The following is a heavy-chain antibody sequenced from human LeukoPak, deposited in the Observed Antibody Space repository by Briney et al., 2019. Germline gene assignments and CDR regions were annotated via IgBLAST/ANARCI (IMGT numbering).Heavy chain of an antibody. D-gene: IGHD3-22*01. CDR2: INPSGGST. V-gene: IGHV1-46*01. CDR1: GYTFTSYY. CDR3: ATPYYYDSSGYYYSDAFDI. J-gene: IGHJ3*02. Sequence: ASVEVSCKASGYTFTSYYMHWVRQAPGQGLEWMGIINPSGGSTSYAQKFRGRVTMTRDTSTSTVYMELSSLRSEDTAVYYCATPYYYDSSGYYYSDAFDIWGQGTMVTVSS.